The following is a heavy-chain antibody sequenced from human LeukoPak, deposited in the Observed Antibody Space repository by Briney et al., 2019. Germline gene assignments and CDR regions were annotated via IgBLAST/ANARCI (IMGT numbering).Heavy chain of an antibody. J-gene: IGHJ6*02. CDR3: ARDDCSSTSCYAMGDYYYGMDV. D-gene: IGHD2-2*01. Sequence: PGGSLRLSCAASGFTFSSYSMNWVRQAPGKGLEWVSSISSSSSYIYYADSVKGRFTISRDNAKNSLYLQMNSLRAEDTAVYYCARDDCSSTSCYAMGDYYYGMDVWGQGTTVTVSS. CDR1: GFTFSSYS. V-gene: IGHV3-21*01. CDR2: ISSSSSYI.